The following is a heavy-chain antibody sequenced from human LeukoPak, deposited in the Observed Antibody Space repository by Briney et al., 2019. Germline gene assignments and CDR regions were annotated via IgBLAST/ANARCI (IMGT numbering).Heavy chain of an antibody. V-gene: IGHV3-33*01. CDR1: GFTFSSYA. D-gene: IGHD3-10*01. CDR2: IWFDRTTE. J-gene: IGHJ4*02. Sequence: GRSLRLSCQTSGFTFSSYAMHWVRQAPGKGLEWVAVIWFDRTTEYYADSVRGRFTISRDNSRSTLYLQMNTLRVDDTAVYYCARMGVDSDSDYWGQGTLVTVSS. CDR3: ARMGVDSDSDY.